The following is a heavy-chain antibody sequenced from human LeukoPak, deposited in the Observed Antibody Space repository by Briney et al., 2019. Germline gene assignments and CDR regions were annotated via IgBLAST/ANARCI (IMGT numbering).Heavy chain of an antibody. CDR1: GGSISSYY. CDR3: ARRDGYNSYYFDY. V-gene: IGHV4-59*01. D-gene: IGHD5-24*01. Sequence: SETLSLTCTVSGGSISSYYWSWIRQPPGKGLEWIGYIYYSGSTNYNPSLKSRVTISVGTSKNPFSLKLSSVTAADTAVYYCARRDGYNSYYFDYWGQGTLVTVSS. CDR2: IYYSGST. J-gene: IGHJ4*02.